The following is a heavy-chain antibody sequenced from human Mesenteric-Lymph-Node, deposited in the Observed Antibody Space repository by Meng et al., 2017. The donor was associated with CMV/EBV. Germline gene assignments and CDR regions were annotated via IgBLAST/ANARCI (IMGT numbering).Heavy chain of an antibody. Sequence: KASGYTFTREYRHWERQAHGKGLEWMGKINPWGGRTSNAKKYQGRVTMTRDTSTSTVFLYLSSLRSDDTAVYYCAKDEGSSSALDYWGQGSLVTVSS. CDR3: AKDEGSSSALDY. J-gene: IGHJ4*02. D-gene: IGHD2-2*01. CDR2: INPWGGRT. V-gene: IGHV1-46*01. CDR1: GYTFTREY.